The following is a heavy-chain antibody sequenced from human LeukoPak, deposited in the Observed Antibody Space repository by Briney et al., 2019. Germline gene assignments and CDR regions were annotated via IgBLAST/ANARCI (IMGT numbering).Heavy chain of an antibody. CDR3: ARAIAARRSLKNFYYYYYMDV. Sequence: ASVKVSCKASGYTFTSYDINWVRQATGQGLEWMGWMNPNSGNTGYAQKFQGRVTITRNTSISTAYMELSSLRSEDTAVYYCARAIAARRSLKNFYYYYYMDVWGKGTTVTVSS. CDR1: GYTFTSYD. CDR2: MNPNSGNT. V-gene: IGHV1-8*03. D-gene: IGHD6-6*01. J-gene: IGHJ6*03.